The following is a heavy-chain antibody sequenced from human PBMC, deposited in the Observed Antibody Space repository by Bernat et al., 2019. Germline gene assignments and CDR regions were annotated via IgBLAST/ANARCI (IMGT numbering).Heavy chain of an antibody. V-gene: IGHV3-21*01. CDR2: ISSGSSYM. D-gene: IGHD1-7*01. Sequence: EVQVVESGGGLVKPGGSLRHSCAASGFAFSTYSMNWVRQAPGKGLEWVSSISSGSSYMFYEDSVKGRFTISRDNAKNSLYLQMNSLRAEDTAVYYCAREGTGSTFDYYYGMDVWGRGTTVTVSS. CDR3: AREGTGSTFDYYYGMDV. CDR1: GFAFSTYS. J-gene: IGHJ6*02.